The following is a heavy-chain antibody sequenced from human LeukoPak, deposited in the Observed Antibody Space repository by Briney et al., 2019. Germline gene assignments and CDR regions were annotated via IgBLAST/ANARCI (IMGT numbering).Heavy chain of an antibody. CDR3: ARDRIRYFDWLLKNWFDP. V-gene: IGHV1-2*02. J-gene: IGHJ5*02. CDR2: INPNSGGT. CDR1: GYTFTGYY. D-gene: IGHD3-9*01. Sequence: ASVKVSCKASGYTFTGYYMHWVRQAPGQGLEWMGWINPNSGGTNYAQKFQGRVTMTRDTSISTAYMELSRLRSDDTAVYYCARDRIRYFDWLLKNWFDPWGQGTLVTVSS.